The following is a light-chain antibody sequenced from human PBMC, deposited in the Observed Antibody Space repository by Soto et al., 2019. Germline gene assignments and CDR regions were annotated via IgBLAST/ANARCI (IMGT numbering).Light chain of an antibody. CDR2: GAS. Sequence: IVLQQSPANLSVSPGQRGTRSRRASQSVSSSVAWYQQIPGQAPRLLIYGASTRATGIPVRFSGSGSGTEFTLTISRLEPEDFAVYYCQQYGNSPQTFGQGTKVDIK. CDR3: QQYGNSPQT. V-gene: IGKV3-15*01. J-gene: IGKJ1*01. CDR1: QSVSSS.